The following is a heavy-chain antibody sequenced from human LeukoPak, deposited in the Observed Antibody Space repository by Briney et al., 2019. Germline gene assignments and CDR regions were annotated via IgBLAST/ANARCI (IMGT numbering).Heavy chain of an antibody. CDR1: GFTFSSYA. CDR3: ARARYDILTGIHWFDP. CDR2: ISGSGGST. D-gene: IGHD3-9*01. Sequence: GGSLRLSCAASGFTFSSYAMSWVRQAPGKGLEWVSAISGSGGSTYYADSVKGRFTISRDNSKNTLYLQMNSLRAEDTAVYYCARARYDILTGIHWFDPWGQGTLVTVSS. J-gene: IGHJ5*02. V-gene: IGHV3-23*01.